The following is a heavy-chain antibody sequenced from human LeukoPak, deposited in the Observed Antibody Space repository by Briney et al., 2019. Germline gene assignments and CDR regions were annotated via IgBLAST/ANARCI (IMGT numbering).Heavy chain of an antibody. CDR3: ARGTSAGASLRHYY. D-gene: IGHD1-26*01. CDR1: GFTFSSYW. CDR2: IKQDGSEE. J-gene: IGHJ4*02. Sequence: GGSLRLSCAASGFTFSSYWMSWVRQAPGKGLEWVANIKQDGSEENFVDSVKGRFTISRDNAKKSLYLQMNSLRAEDTAVYYCARGTSAGASLRHYYWGQGTLVTVSS. V-gene: IGHV3-7*01.